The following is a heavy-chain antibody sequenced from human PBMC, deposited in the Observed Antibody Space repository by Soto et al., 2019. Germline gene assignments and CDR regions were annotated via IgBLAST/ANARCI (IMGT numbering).Heavy chain of an antibody. Sequence: GGSLRLSCAGSGFTFSGFAKSWVRQAPGKGLEWVSGISDSDGTTYYADSVKGRFTISRDNAKNSLYLQMNSLRAEDTAVYYCARNKWFGELSQTDKYYYGMDVWGPGTTVTVSS. CDR1: GFTFSGFA. J-gene: IGHJ6*02. CDR3: ARNKWFGELSQTDKYYYGMDV. CDR2: ISDSDGTT. D-gene: IGHD3-10*01. V-gene: IGHV3-23*01.